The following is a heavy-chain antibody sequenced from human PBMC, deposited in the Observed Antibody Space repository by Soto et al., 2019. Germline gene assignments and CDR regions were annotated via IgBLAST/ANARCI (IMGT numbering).Heavy chain of an antibody. Sequence: QVQLVESGGGVVQPGRSLRLSCAASGFTFSSYGMHWVRQAPGKGLEWVTIISSDGRNTYYADSVKGRFTISRDNSKNTLYLQMNSLRVEDTAVYYCAKDRTGSSNWYKSGFFDYWGQGTLVTVSS. D-gene: IGHD6-13*01. CDR3: AKDRTGSSNWYKSGFFDY. CDR2: ISSDGRNT. CDR1: GFTFSSYG. J-gene: IGHJ4*02. V-gene: IGHV3-30*18.